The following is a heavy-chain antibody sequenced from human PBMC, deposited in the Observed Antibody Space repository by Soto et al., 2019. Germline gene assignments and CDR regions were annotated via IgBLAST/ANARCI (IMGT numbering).Heavy chain of an antibody. Sequence: ASVKVSCKVSGYTLTELSMHWLRQAPGKGLEWMGGFDPEDGETIYAQKFQGRVTMTEDTSTDTAYMELSSLRSEDTAVYYCATGLIDILTGYQRDWFDPWGQGTLVTVSS. V-gene: IGHV1-24*01. D-gene: IGHD3-9*01. CDR2: FDPEDGET. CDR1: GYTLTELS. J-gene: IGHJ5*02. CDR3: ATGLIDILTGYQRDWFDP.